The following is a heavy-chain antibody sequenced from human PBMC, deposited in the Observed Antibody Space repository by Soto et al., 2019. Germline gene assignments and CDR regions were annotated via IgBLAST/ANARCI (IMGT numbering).Heavy chain of an antibody. Sequence: PSETLSLTCTVSGGSISSGDYYWSWIRQPPGKGLAWIGYIYYSGSTYYNPSLKSRVTISVDTSKNQFSLKLSSVTAADTAVYYCARSIAAAGTFYYYYYGMGVWGQGTTVTVSS. CDR1: GGSISSGDYY. CDR2: IYYSGST. CDR3: ARSIAAAGTFYYYYYGMGV. D-gene: IGHD6-13*01. V-gene: IGHV4-30-4*01. J-gene: IGHJ6*02.